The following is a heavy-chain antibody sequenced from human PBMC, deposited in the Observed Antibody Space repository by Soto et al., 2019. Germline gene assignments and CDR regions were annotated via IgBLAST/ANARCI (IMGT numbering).Heavy chain of an antibody. D-gene: IGHD2-21*02. CDR2: ISGSGGST. CDR1: GFTFSSYA. J-gene: IGHJ4*02. CDR3: AKDVRRVTQPSSFDY. Sequence: GGSLRLSCAASGFTFSSYAMSWVRQAPGKGLEWVSAISGSGGSTYYADSVKGRFTISIDNSKNTLYLKMNRLRAEDTAVYYCAKDVRRVTQPSSFDYWGQGTLVTVSS. V-gene: IGHV3-23*01.